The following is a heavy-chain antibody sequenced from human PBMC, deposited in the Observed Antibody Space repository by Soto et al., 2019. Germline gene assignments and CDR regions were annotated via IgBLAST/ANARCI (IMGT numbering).Heavy chain of an antibody. CDR2: ISYSGST. CDR1: GGSISSFD. V-gene: IGHV4-59*08. D-gene: IGHD3-22*01. J-gene: IGHJ4*02. Sequence: SETLSLTCTVSGGSISSFDWNWSRQSPGKGLEWIGYISYSGSTNYNPSLKSRVTISVDTSKIQFSLKLSSVTAADTAVYYCARQDTSGYAFDYWGQGTLVT. CDR3: ARQDTSGYAFDY.